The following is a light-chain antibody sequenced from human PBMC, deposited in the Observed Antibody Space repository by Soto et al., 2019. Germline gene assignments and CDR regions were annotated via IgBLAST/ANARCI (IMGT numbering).Light chain of an antibody. V-gene: IGLV2-14*01. CDR2: EVS. Sequence: QSALTQPASVSGSPGQSITISCTGTRSDVGGYDYVSWYQHHPGKAPKLIIFEVSDRPSGVSNRFSGSKSGNTASLTISGLQVEDEADYYCTSYATSSPYVFGTGTKLTVL. J-gene: IGLJ1*01. CDR1: RSDVGGYDY. CDR3: TSYATSSPYV.